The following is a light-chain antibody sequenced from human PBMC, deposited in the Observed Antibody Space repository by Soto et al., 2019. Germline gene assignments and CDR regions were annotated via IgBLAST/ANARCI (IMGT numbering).Light chain of an antibody. CDR3: SSYAGSNNLGV. J-gene: IGLJ3*02. CDR1: NNDVGGYNY. CDR2: EVS. V-gene: IGLV2-8*01. Sequence: QSALTQPPSASGSPGQSVTISCTGTNNDVGGYNYVSWYQQLPGKAPKLMIFEVSKRPSGVPDRFSGSKSGNTASLTVSGLQAEDEADYYCSSYAGSNNLGVFGGGTKLTVL.